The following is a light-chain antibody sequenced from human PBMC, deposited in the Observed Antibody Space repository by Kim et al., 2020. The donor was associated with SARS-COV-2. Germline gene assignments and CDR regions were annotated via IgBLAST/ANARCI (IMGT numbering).Light chain of an antibody. V-gene: IGKV1-17*01. CDR2: GAS. J-gene: IGKJ4*01. Sequence: SASVGDGVTITCRASQDIKNDLGLYQQKPGRAPKGLFVGASSLRGGVPSRFSGSGFVTEFARTISSLQPEDFATYYCQQFNSYPLTFGEGTKVDIK. CDR1: QDIKND. CDR3: QQFNSYPLT.